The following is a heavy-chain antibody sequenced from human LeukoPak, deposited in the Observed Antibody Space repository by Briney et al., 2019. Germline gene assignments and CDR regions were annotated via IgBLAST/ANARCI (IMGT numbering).Heavy chain of an antibody. CDR1: GFTVSSNY. D-gene: IGHD6-19*01. V-gene: IGHV3-53*04. J-gene: IGHJ4*02. Sequence: PGGSLRLSCAASGFTVSSNYMSWVRQAPGKGLEWVSVIYSGGSTYYADSVKGRLTISRHNSKNTLYLQMNSLRAEDTAVYYCARSVAAYFDYWGQGTLVTVSS. CDR2: IYSGGST. CDR3: ARSVAAYFDY.